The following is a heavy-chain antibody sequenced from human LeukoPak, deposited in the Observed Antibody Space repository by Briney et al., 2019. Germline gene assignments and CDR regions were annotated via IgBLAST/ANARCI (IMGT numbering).Heavy chain of an antibody. CDR1: EFTFSSYW. CDR3: ARELDSGYSSSRFDP. D-gene: IGHD6-6*01. Sequence: PGGSLRLSCAASEFTFSSYWMHWVREAPGKGLVWVSRINTDGSSTSYADSVKGRFTISRDNAKNTLYLQMNSLRAEDTAVYYCARELDSGYSSSRFDPWGQGTLVTVSS. CDR2: INTDGSST. V-gene: IGHV3-74*01. J-gene: IGHJ5*02.